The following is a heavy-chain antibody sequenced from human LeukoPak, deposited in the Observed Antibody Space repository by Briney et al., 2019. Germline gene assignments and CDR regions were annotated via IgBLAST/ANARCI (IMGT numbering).Heavy chain of an antibody. CDR2: TTPIFGSA. D-gene: IGHD1-26*01. V-gene: IGHV1-69*06. Sequence: GSSVKVSCKASGGTFTNYAIGWVRQAPGKGLEWMGGTTPIFGSAEYAQKFQGRVTMTEDTSTDTAYMELSSLRSEDTAVYYCATNSGSYPWGQGTLVTVSS. J-gene: IGHJ5*02. CDR3: ATNSGSYP. CDR1: GGTFTNYA.